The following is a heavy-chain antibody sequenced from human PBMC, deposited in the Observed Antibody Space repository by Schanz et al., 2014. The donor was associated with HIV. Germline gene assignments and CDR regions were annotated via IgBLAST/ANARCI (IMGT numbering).Heavy chain of an antibody. V-gene: IGHV4-34*01. D-gene: IGHD3-16*01. CDR3: AKDGGRMGGQRQLFAY. Sequence: QVQLQQWGAGLLKPSETLSLTCAVYGGSFSGDYWTWLRQSPGKALEWIGEINDSGRASINPALKGRVTMSVDTPKNQFSLKLSSVTAADTAFYYCAKDGGRMGGQRQLFAYWGHGTLVTVSS. J-gene: IGHJ4*03. CDR1: GGSFSGDY. CDR2: INDSGRA.